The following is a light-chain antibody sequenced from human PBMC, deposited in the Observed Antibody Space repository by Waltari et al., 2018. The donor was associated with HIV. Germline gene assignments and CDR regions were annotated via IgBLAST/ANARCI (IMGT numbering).Light chain of an antibody. V-gene: IGKV3-11*01. CDR3: QHRSNWPPLT. Sequence: EIVLTQSPATLSLSPGERAILSCRASQSVSSYLAWYQQKPGQAPRLLIYDASNRATGIPARFSGSGSGTDFTLTITSLEPEDFAVYYCQHRSNWPPLTFGGGTKVEIK. CDR2: DAS. CDR1: QSVSSY. J-gene: IGKJ4*01.